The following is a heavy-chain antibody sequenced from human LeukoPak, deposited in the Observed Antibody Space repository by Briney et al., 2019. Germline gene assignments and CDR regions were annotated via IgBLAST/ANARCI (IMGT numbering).Heavy chain of an antibody. Sequence: GASVKLSFNASGYRFTVNYMHWERLAPGQGLEWMGWINPNSGGTNYAQKFQGRVTMTRDTSISTAYMELSRLRSADTAVYYCARDLDSSGWPEYFQHWGQGTLVTVSS. CDR2: INPNSGGT. CDR3: ARDLDSSGWPEYFQH. D-gene: IGHD6-19*01. V-gene: IGHV1-2*02. J-gene: IGHJ1*01. CDR1: GYRFTVNY.